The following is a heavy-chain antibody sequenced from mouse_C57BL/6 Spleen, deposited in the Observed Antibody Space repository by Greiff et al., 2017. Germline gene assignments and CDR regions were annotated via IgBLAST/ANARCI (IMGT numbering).Heavy chain of an antibody. V-gene: IGHV1-69*01. D-gene: IGHD1-1*01. CDR3: ARKGTGGSLYWYFDV. J-gene: IGHJ1*03. CDR2: IDPSDSYT. Sequence: QVQLQQPGAELVMPGASVKLSCKASGYTFTSYWMHWVKQRPGQGLEWIGEIDPSDSYTNYNQKFKGKSTLTVDKSSSTAYMQLSSLTSEDSAVYYCARKGTGGSLYWYFDVWGTGTTVTVSS. CDR1: GYTFTSYW.